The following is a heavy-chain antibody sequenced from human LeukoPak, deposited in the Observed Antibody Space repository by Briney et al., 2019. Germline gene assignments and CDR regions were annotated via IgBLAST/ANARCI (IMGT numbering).Heavy chain of an antibody. J-gene: IGHJ6*03. Sequence: SETLSLTCTVSGGSISSGSYYWSWIRQPAGKGLEWIGRIYTSGSTNYNPSLKSRVTISVDTSKNQFSLKLSSVTAADTAVYYCAREGYDFWSGYYPPMDVWGKGTTVTVSS. CDR2: IYTSGST. CDR1: GGSISSGSYY. D-gene: IGHD3-3*01. V-gene: IGHV4-61*02. CDR3: AREGYDFWSGYYPPMDV.